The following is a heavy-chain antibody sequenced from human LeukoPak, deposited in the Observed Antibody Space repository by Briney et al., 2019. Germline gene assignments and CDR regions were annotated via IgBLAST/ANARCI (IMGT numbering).Heavy chain of an antibody. CDR1: GGTFSSYA. CDR2: IIPIFGTA. V-gene: IGHV1-69*13. Sequence: ASVKVSCKASGGTFSSYAISWVRQAPGQGLEWMGGIIPIFGTANYAQKFQGRVTITAGESTSTAYMELSSLRSEDTAVYYCARINYYYYYMDVWGKGTTVTVSS. J-gene: IGHJ6*03. CDR3: ARINYYYYYMDV.